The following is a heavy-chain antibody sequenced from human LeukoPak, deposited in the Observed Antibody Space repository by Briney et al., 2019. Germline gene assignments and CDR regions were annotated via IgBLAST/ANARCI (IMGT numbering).Heavy chain of an antibody. CDR3: AKRGVVIRVILVGFHKEAYYFDS. V-gene: IGHV3-23*01. CDR1: GITLSNYG. J-gene: IGHJ4*02. CDR2: ISDGGSRT. D-gene: IGHD3-22*01. Sequence: PGGSLRLSCAVSGITLSNYGMSWVRQAPGKGLEWVAGISDGGSRTNYADSVKGRFTISTDHPKNTLYLQMNSLRAEDTAVYFCAKRGVVIRVILVGFHKEAYYFDSWGQGALVTVSS.